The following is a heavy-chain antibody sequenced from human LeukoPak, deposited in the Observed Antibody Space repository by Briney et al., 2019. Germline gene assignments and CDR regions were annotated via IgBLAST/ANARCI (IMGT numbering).Heavy chain of an antibody. J-gene: IGHJ4*02. CDR1: GGSVSSGSYY. CDR2: IYHSGST. V-gene: IGHV4-61*01. D-gene: IGHD1-26*01. Sequence: SETLSLTCTVSGGSVSSGSYYWSWIRQPPGKGLEWIAYIYHSGSTNYNPSLESRVTISVDTSKNQFSLKLSSVTAADTAVYYCARLYRDSESGSYVHYFDYWGQGTLVSVSS. CDR3: ARLYRDSESGSYVHYFDY.